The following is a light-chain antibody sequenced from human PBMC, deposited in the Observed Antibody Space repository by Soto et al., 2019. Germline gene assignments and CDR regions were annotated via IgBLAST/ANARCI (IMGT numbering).Light chain of an antibody. CDR3: ITYTTSNTRQIV. Sequence: QSVLPQPPFVSRSPGQSITISCTRNSSDFGGYHYDSWYQQHPGKAPKLITYDVTNRPSGSSNPFSGSKACNTASLTISGLQPEDEADYYCITYTTSNTRQIVFGTGTKVTV. CDR2: DVT. V-gene: IGLV2-14*03. CDR1: SSDFGGYHY. J-gene: IGLJ1*01.